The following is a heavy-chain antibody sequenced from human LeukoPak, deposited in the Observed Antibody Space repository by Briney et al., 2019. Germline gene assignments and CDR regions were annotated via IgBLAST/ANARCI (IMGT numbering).Heavy chain of an antibody. V-gene: IGHV3-15*01. Sequence: GGSLRLSCAVSEVPFSNAWMSWVRQTPGKGLEWVGRIRGKADGGTTDYAAPVKGRFTISKDESKDTLYLQMSNLKTEDTAVYYVAWEYDRSFYSWGQGTLVTVSS. J-gene: IGHJ4*02. D-gene: IGHD1-26*01. CDR2: IRGKADGGTT. CDR3: AWEYDRSFYS. CDR1: EVPFSNAW.